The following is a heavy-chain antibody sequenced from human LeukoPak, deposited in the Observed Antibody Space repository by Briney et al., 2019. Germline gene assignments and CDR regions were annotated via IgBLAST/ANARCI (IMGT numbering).Heavy chain of an antibody. Sequence: SETLSLTCAVSGGSFSAFFWRWIRQPPGKGLEWIGDVGHSGSADYNPSLKSRVTVSADPSKTQFSLKLTSVTAADTAVYYCATRGDYSDTSGNSYDALDIWGQGTMVTASS. D-gene: IGHD3-22*01. CDR2: VGHSGSA. CDR3: ATRGDYSDTSGNSYDALDI. V-gene: IGHV4-34*01. J-gene: IGHJ3*02. CDR1: GGSFSAFF.